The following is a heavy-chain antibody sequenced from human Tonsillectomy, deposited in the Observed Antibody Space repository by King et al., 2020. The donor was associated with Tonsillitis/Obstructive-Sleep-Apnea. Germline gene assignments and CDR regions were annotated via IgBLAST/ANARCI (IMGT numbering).Heavy chain of an antibody. V-gene: IGHV3-30*01. D-gene: IGHD1-26*01. J-gene: IGHJ6*03. Sequence: VQLVESGGGVVQPGRSLRLSCAASGFTFSSYAMHWVRQAPGKGLEWVAIVSYDGSNKYYADSVKGRFTISRDNSKNTLYLQMNSLGAEDTTGYYCARGPWGQEGLYYMDVWGKGTTVTVSS. CDR2: VSYDGSNK. CDR3: ARGPWGQEGLYYMDV. CDR1: GFTFSSYA.